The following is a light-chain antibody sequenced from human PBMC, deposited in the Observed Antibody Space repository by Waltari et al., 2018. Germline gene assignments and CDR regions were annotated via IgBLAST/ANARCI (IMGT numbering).Light chain of an antibody. CDR1: SSDVGGYKY. CDR3: CSYAGSYTLV. CDR2: DVS. V-gene: IGLV2-11*01. Sequence: QSALTQARSVSGSPGQSVPISRTVTSSDVGGYKYVSWYQQHPGKAPKLMIYDVSQRPPGCPDRLSGSKSGNTASLTISGLQAEDEADYYCCSYAGSYTLVFGGGTKLTVL. J-gene: IGLJ2*01.